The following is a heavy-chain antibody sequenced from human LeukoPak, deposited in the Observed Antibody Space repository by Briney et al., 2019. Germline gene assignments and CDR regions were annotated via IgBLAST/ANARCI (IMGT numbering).Heavy chain of an antibody. D-gene: IGHD6-25*01. V-gene: IGHV3-21*01. CDR2: ISTGSSYI. Sequence: PGGSLRLSCAASGFTFSSYSINWVRQAPGKGLEWVSSISTGSSYIYYADSVKGRFTISRDNAKNSLYLQMNSLRAEDTAVFYCARDRSHIAAYGMDVWRRGTTVTVSS. CDR3: ARDRSHIAAYGMDV. J-gene: IGHJ6*02. CDR1: GFTFSSYS.